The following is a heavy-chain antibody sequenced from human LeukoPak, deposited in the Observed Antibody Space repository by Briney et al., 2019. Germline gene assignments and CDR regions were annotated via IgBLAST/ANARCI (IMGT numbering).Heavy chain of an antibody. CDR2: IRQDGSEK. D-gene: IGHD1-26*01. CDR3: ARVGIVGATGYFDY. V-gene: IGHV3-7*01. Sequence: PGGSLRLSCAASGFTFSSYWMSWVRQAPGKGLEWVANIRQDGSEKYYVDSVKGRFTISRDNAKNSLYLQMNSLRAEDTAVYYCARVGIVGATGYFDYWGQGTLVTVSS. CDR1: GFTFSSYW. J-gene: IGHJ4*02.